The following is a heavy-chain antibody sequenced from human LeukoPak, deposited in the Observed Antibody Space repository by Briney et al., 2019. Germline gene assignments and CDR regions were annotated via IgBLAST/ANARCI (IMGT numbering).Heavy chain of an antibody. V-gene: IGHV3-48*02. CDR3: ARGTYSGSYQPYFDY. D-gene: IGHD1-26*01. J-gene: IGHJ4*02. CDR1: GFTFSSYS. CDR2: ISRSSSTI. Sequence: GRSLRLSCAASGFTFSSYSMNWVRQAPGKGLEWVSYISRSSSTIHYADSVKGRFTISRDNAKNSLYLQMNSLRDEDTAVYYCARGTYSGSYQPYFDYWGQGTLVTVSS.